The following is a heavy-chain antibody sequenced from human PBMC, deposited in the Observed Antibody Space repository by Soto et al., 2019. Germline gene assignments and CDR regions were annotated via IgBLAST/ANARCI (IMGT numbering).Heavy chain of an antibody. CDR3: ARGRPYCSSTSCYAIYYYYYMDV. J-gene: IGHJ6*03. CDR1: GGSFSGYY. D-gene: IGHD2-2*01. Sequence: SETLSLTCAVYGGSFSGYYWSWVRQPPGKGLEWIGEINHSGSTNYNPSLKSRVTISVDTSKNQFSLKLSSVTAADTAVYYCARGRPYCSSTSCYAIYYYYYMDVWGKGTTVTVSS. V-gene: IGHV4-34*01. CDR2: INHSGST.